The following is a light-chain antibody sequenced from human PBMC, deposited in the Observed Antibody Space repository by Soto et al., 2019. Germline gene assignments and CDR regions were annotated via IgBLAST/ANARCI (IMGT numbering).Light chain of an antibody. CDR3: LQYNNWWT. V-gene: IGKV3-15*01. CDR1: ENIYTN. J-gene: IGKJ1*01. Sequence: EIVMTQSPSTLSVSPGERATLSCRASENIYTNLAWYQQKPGQAPRLLFYGASTRATGLPARFSGSGSGTEFTLTISSLQSEDFAVYYCLQYNNWWTFGQGTKVDIK. CDR2: GAS.